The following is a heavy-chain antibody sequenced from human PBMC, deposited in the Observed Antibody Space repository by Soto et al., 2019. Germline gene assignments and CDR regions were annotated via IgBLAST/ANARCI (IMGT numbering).Heavy chain of an antibody. CDR1: GYTFSSYA. Sequence: QVQLVQSGAEVKKPGASVKVSCKASGYTFSSYAISWVRQAPGQGLEWMGWIITYNGNTNYAQKLQGRVTMTTDTSTTTAYMDLGGLRSDDTAVYYCARTGPPVDYWGQGTLVTVSS. CDR3: ARTGPPVDY. V-gene: IGHV1-18*01. J-gene: IGHJ4*02. CDR2: IITYNGNT.